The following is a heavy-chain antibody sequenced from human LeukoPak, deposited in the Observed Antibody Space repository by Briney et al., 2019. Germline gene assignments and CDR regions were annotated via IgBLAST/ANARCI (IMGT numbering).Heavy chain of an antibody. Sequence: PSETLSLTCAVSGGSISSGGYSWSWIRQPPGKGLEWIGYIYYSGSTYYNPSLKSRVTISVDTSKNQFSLKLSSVTAADTAVYYCARCIMVRGQPYYMDVWGKGTTVTISS. CDR3: ARCIMVRGQPYYMDV. V-gene: IGHV4-61*08. J-gene: IGHJ6*03. D-gene: IGHD3-10*01. CDR2: IYYSGST. CDR1: GGSISSGGYS.